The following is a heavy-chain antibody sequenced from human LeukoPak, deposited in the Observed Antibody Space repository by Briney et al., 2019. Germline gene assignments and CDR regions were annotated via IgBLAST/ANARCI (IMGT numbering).Heavy chain of an antibody. J-gene: IGHJ4*02. Sequence: GESLQISCKGSGYSFTSYWIGWVRQMPGKGLEWMGIIYPGDSDTRYSPSFQGQVTISADKSISTAYLQWSSLKASDTAMYYCASKYCSGGSCYNSPFDYWGQGTLVTVSS. V-gene: IGHV5-51*01. CDR2: IYPGDSDT. CDR1: GYSFTSYW. D-gene: IGHD2-15*01. CDR3: ASKYCSGGSCYNSPFDY.